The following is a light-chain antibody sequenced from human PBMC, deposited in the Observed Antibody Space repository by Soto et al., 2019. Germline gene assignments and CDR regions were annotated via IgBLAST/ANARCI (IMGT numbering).Light chain of an antibody. CDR2: GAS. CDR1: QSFDSGF. Sequence: ETVLTQSPGTLSLSPGERATLSCRASQSFDSGFLAWYQQKPGQAPRLLIYGASSRATGIPDRFSGSGSGTDFTLTISRLEPEDFAVYYCQHYANSLTWTFGQGTKVDIK. V-gene: IGKV3-20*01. CDR3: QHYANSLTWT. J-gene: IGKJ1*01.